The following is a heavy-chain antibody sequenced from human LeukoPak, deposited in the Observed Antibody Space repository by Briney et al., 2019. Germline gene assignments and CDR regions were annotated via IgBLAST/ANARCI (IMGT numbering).Heavy chain of an antibody. Sequence: SSQTLSLTCSVSGASITSESYYWTWVQQPAGRGLEWIGRIYTSGSTNYNPSLKSRVTMSVDTSKNQFSLELSSVTAADTAVYYCARVWYYHAFDIWGQGTMVTVSS. J-gene: IGHJ3*02. CDR2: IYTSGST. D-gene: IGHD3-10*01. CDR3: ARVWYYHAFDI. V-gene: IGHV4-61*02. CDR1: GASITSESYY.